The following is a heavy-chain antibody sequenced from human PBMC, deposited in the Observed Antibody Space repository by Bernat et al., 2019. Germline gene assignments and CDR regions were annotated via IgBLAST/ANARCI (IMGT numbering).Heavy chain of an antibody. CDR1: GFTVSSNY. D-gene: IGHD4-17*01. CDR3: ARDSYIDLYGDYPYYYYYMDV. J-gene: IGHJ6*03. V-gene: IGHV3-53*01. Sequence: EVQLVESGGGLIQPGGSLRLSCAASGFTVSSNYMSWVRQAPGKGLEWVSVIYSGGSTYYADSVKGRFTISRDHSKNTLYLQMNSLRAEDTAVYYCARDSYIDLYGDYPYYYYYMDVWGKGTTVTVSS. CDR2: IYSGGST.